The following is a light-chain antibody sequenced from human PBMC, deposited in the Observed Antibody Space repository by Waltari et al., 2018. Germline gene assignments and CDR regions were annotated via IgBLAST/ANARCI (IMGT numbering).Light chain of an antibody. J-gene: IGLJ2*01. CDR3: SSYTTSTSYVV. V-gene: IGLV2-14*01. CDR1: SSDVGDYRY. Sequence: QSALTQPASVSGSPGQSLTLSCSGTSSDVGDYRYFAWYQQHPGKAPKLMIYEVSNRPSGVSNRFSGSKSGNTASLTISGLQAEDEADYYCSSYTTSTSYVVFGGGTKLTVL. CDR2: EVS.